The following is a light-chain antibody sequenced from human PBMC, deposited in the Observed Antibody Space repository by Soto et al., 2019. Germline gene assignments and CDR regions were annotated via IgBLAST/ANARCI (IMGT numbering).Light chain of an antibody. CDR2: GAS. Sequence: EIVLTQSPGTLSLSPGERATLSCRASQSVSSSYLAWYQQKPGQAPRLLVFGASSRVPGIPERFGGSGSGTDFTLSISRLEPEDFAVYYCQQCGNAPYTFGQGTNLEIK. J-gene: IGKJ2*01. V-gene: IGKV3-20*01. CDR3: QQCGNAPYT. CDR1: QSVSSSY.